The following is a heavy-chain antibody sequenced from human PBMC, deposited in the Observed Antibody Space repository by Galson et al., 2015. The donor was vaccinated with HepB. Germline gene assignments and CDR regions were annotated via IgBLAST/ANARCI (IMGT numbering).Heavy chain of an antibody. CDR3: ARGKRWLQWTDVFDI. D-gene: IGHD5-24*01. V-gene: IGHV3-21*01. CDR1: GFTFSSYS. Sequence: SLRLSCAASGFTFSSYSMNWVRQAPGKGLEWVSSISSSSSYIYYADSVKGRFTISRDNAKNSLYLQMNSPRAEDTAVYYCARGKRWLQWTDVFDIWGQGTMVTVSS. J-gene: IGHJ3*02. CDR2: ISSSSSYI.